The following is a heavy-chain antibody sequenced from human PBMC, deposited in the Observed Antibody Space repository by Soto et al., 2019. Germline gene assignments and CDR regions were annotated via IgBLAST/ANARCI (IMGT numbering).Heavy chain of an antibody. Sequence: SETLSLTCAVYGGSFSGYYWSWIRQPPGKGLEWIGEINHSGSTNYNPPLKSRVTISVDTSKNQFSLKLSSVTAADTAVYYCASLPSYLEWHPWFDPWGQGTLVTVSS. CDR3: ASLPSYLEWHPWFDP. CDR2: INHSGST. CDR1: GGSFSGYY. D-gene: IGHD3-3*01. J-gene: IGHJ5*02. V-gene: IGHV4-34*01.